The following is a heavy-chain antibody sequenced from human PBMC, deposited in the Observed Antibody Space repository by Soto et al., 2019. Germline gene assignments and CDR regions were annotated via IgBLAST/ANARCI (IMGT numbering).Heavy chain of an antibody. CDR3: ASIVLVPAAGGYYGMDV. CDR2: IIPIFGTA. J-gene: IGHJ6*02. Sequence: QVQLVQSGAEVKKPGSSVKVSCKASGGTFSSYAISWVRQAPGQGLEWMGGIIPIFGTANYAQKFQGRVTSPADESTSTAYMELSSLTSEDTAVYYCASIVLVPAAGGYYGMDVWGQGTTVTVSS. CDR1: GGTFSSYA. V-gene: IGHV1-69*12. D-gene: IGHD2-2*01.